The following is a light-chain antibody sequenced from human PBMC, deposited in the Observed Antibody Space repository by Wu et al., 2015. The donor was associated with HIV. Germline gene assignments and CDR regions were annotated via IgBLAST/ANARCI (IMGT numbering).Light chain of an antibody. CDR3: QQLNSFPLT. CDR2: DAS. V-gene: IGKV1-13*02. Sequence: AIQLTQSPSSLSASIGDRVNITCRASQDIFTYLAWYQQTPGKAPRVLIYDASTLQSGVSSRFSGSGSGADFTLTISGLQREDFAVYFCQQLNSFPLTFGQGVTDWRL. CDR1: QDIFTY. J-gene: IGKJ5*01.